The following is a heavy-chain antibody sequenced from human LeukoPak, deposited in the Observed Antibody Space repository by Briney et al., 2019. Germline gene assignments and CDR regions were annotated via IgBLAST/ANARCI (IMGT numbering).Heavy chain of an antibody. CDR2: IIQIFGTA. CDR3: ARVDHQLRFLESSTGHDAFDI. Sequence: SVKVSCKASGGTFSSYAISWVRQAPGQGLEWSGGIIQIFGTANYAQKFEGRVTITADESTSTAYMEMSSLKSEDTAVYYCARVDHQLRFLESSTGHDAFDIWGQGTMVTVSS. CDR1: GGTFSSYA. V-gene: IGHV1-69*13. D-gene: IGHD3-3*01. J-gene: IGHJ3*02.